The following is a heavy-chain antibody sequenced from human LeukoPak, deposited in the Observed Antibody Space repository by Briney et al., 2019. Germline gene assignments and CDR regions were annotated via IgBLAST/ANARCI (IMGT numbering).Heavy chain of an antibody. CDR1: GFTVSSNY. CDR3: ARDPPNWGFGY. Sequence: GGSLRLSCAASGFTVSSNYMSWVRQAPGKGLEWVSVIYSGGSTYYADSVKGRFTISRDNAKNSLYLQMNSLRAEDTAVYYCARDPPNWGFGYWGQGTLVTVSS. J-gene: IGHJ4*02. D-gene: IGHD7-27*01. CDR2: IYSGGST. V-gene: IGHV3-66*01.